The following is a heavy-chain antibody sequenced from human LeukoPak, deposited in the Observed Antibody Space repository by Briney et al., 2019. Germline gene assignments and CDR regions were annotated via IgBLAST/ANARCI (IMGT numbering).Heavy chain of an antibody. CDR3: ARQNGADYYYYFDS. D-gene: IGHD3-22*01. Sequence: GGSLRLSCAASGFTFSTYSMNWVRQAPGKGLEWVSYISSSSSSIYYADSVKGRFTISRDNAKNSLYLQINSLRAEDTAVYYCARQNGADYYYYFDSWGQGAPVTVSS. CDR1: GFTFSTYS. J-gene: IGHJ4*02. CDR2: ISSSSSSI. V-gene: IGHV3-48*01.